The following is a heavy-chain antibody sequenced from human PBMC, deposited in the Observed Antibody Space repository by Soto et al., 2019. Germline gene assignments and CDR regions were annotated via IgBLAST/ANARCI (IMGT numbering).Heavy chain of an antibody. CDR1: GYSFTSYW. D-gene: IGHD2-8*02. CDR3: ARGMTPPGAPAWYYFDS. Sequence: PGESLKISCKGSGYSFTSYWIGWVRQMPWKGLEWMGIIYPGDSDTRYSPSFQGQVTISADKSISTAYLQWSSLKASDTALYYCARGMTPPGAPAWYYFDSWGQGTLVTVSS. V-gene: IGHV5-51*01. J-gene: IGHJ4*02. CDR2: IYPGDSDT.